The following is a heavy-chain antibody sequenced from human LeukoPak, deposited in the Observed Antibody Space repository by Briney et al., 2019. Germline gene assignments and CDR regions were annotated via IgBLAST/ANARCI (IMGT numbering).Heavy chain of an antibody. D-gene: IGHD3-22*01. CDR2: INTNTGNP. Sequence: ASVKVSCKASGYTFTSYAMNWVRQAPGQGLEWMGWINTNTGNPTYAQGFTGRFVFSLDTSVSTAYLQISSLKTEDTAVYYCARSYYDSSSPPITFDIWGQGTMVTVSS. CDR3: ARSYYDSSSPPITFDI. CDR1: GYTFTSYA. V-gene: IGHV7-4-1*02. J-gene: IGHJ3*02.